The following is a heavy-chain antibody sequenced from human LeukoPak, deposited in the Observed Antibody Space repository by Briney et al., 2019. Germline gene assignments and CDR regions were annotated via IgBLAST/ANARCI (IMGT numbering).Heavy chain of an antibody. Sequence: SETLSLTCTISGGSISSTTSYWGWLRQPPGKGLEWIVRIYYSGSTFYNPSLKSRVTISVDTSKNQFSLMLSSVTAADTAVYYCARHGSTDYFDYWGQGTLVTVSS. J-gene: IGHJ4*02. V-gene: IGHV4-39*01. CDR1: GGSISSTTSY. CDR3: ARHGSTDYFDY. D-gene: IGHD2-2*03. CDR2: IYYSGST.